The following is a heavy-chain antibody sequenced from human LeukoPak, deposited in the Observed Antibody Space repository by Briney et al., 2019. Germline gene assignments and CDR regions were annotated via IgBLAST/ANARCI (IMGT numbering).Heavy chain of an antibody. J-gene: IGHJ6*03. CDR1: GGSFSGYY. CDR2: INHSGST. Sequence: PSETLSLTCAVYGGSFSGYYWSWIRQPPGKGLEWIGEINHSGSTNYNPSLKSRVTISVDTSKNQFSLKLSSVTAADTAVNYCARGRMAARYYYYYMDVWGKGTTVTVSS. V-gene: IGHV4-34*01. D-gene: IGHD6-6*01. CDR3: ARGRMAARYYYYYMDV.